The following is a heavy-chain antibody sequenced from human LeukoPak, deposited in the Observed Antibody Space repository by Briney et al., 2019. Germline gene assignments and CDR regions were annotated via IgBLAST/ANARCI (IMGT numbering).Heavy chain of an antibody. D-gene: IGHD3-10*01. CDR3: ARSKYYYGSGSPYYFDY. V-gene: IGHV4-4*07. CDR1: GGSISSYY. Sequence: SETLSLTCTVSGGSISSYYWSWIRQPAGKGLEWIGRIYTSGSTNYNPSLKSRVTISVDTSKNQFSLKLSSVTAADTAVYYCARSKYYYGSGSPYYFDYWGQGTLVTVSS. J-gene: IGHJ4*02. CDR2: IYTSGST.